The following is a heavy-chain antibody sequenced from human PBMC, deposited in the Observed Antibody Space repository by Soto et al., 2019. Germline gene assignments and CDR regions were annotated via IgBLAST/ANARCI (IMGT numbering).Heavy chain of an antibody. CDR2: MNPYSGNT. Sequence: ASVKVSCKASGYTFTTYDISWVRQATGQGLEWMGWMNPYSGNTGYAQKFQGRVTVTRNTSISTVYMELSGLRPDDTAVYYCAGRKGRSRPHYFDYWGQGSQVTVSS. V-gene: IGHV1-8*01. CDR3: AGRKGRSRPHYFDY. D-gene: IGHD4-17*01. J-gene: IGHJ4*02. CDR1: GYTFTTYD.